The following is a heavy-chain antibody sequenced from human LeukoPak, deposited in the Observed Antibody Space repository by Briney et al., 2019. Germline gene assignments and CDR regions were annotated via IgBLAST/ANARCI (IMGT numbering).Heavy chain of an antibody. CDR3: ARIASDGSGTNHY. Sequence: VASVKVSCKASGYTFSSYGNTWVRQAPGQGLEWMGWISVYNGNTKSAQNLQGRVIMTTDTSTNTAHMELRSLRSDDTAVYYCARIASDGSGTNHYWGQGTQVIVSS. CDR2: ISVYNGNT. J-gene: IGHJ4*02. D-gene: IGHD3-10*01. CDR1: GYTFSSYG. V-gene: IGHV1-18*01.